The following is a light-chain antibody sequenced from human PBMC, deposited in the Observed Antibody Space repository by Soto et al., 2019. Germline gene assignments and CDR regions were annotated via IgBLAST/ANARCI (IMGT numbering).Light chain of an antibody. V-gene: IGKV1-5*01. CDR1: QGISSW. Sequence: DIQMTQSPSTLSASVGDRVTITCRASQGISSWLAWYQQRPGQAPKLLIYDASSLESGVPSRFSGSGSGTEFTLTISSLQPDDFATYYCQHYNSYSEAFGQGTKVELK. J-gene: IGKJ1*01. CDR3: QHYNSYSEA. CDR2: DAS.